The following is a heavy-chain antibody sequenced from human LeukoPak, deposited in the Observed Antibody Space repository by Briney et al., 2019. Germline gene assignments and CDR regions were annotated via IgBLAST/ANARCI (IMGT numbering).Heavy chain of an antibody. CDR3: ARSYGDYFDY. J-gene: IGHJ4*02. Sequence: SETLSLTCTVSGGSVSSGSYYWSWIRQPPGKELEWIGYIYYSGSTNYNPSLKSRVTISVDTSKNQFSLKLSSVTAADTAVYYCARSYGDYFDYWGQGTLVTVSS. CDR1: GGSVSSGSYY. V-gene: IGHV4-61*01. CDR2: IYYSGST. D-gene: IGHD3-10*01.